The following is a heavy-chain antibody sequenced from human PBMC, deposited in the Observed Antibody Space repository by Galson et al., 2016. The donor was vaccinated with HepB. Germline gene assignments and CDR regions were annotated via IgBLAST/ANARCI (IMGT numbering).Heavy chain of an antibody. J-gene: IGHJ4*02. Sequence: SVKVSCKASGYTFTSYSISWVRQAPGQGLEWMGWMNPNSGNTGYAQNFQGRVTMTRDTSISTAYMELSSLRSEDTAVYYCARWLFRGEQKSYFDYWGQGTLVTVAS. V-gene: IGHV1-8*02. D-gene: IGHD3-16*01. CDR1: GYTFTSYS. CDR3: ARWLFRGEQKSYFDY. CDR2: MNPNSGNT.